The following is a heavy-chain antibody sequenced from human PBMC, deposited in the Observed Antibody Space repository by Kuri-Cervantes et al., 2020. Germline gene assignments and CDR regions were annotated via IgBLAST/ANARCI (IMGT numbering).Heavy chain of an antibody. Sequence: GESLKISCAASGFTFSSYWMSWVRQAPGKGLEWVSAISGSGGSTYYADSVKGRFTISRDNSKNTLYLQMNSLRAEDTAVYYCANYGDQRNYYYYYYMDVWGKGTTVTVSS. J-gene: IGHJ6*03. V-gene: IGHV3-23*01. CDR1: GFTFSSYW. CDR2: ISGSGGST. CDR3: ANYGDQRNYYYYYYMDV. D-gene: IGHD4-17*01.